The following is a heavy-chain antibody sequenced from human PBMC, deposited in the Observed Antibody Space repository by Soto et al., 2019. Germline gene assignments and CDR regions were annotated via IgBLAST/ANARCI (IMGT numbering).Heavy chain of an antibody. CDR3: ASGPKGGSGSFEI. CDR1: GYTFTSYG. D-gene: IGHD3-10*01. J-gene: IGHJ3*02. CDR2: INTYRGHS. Sequence: QVQLVQSGPEVKMPGASVKVSCRASGYTFTSYGFSWVRQAPGQGLEWMGWINTYRGHSNYAQNLQDRVTMTTDTSTSTAYMELRSLRSDDTALYYCASGPKGGSGSFEIWGHGTMITVSS. V-gene: IGHV1-18*01.